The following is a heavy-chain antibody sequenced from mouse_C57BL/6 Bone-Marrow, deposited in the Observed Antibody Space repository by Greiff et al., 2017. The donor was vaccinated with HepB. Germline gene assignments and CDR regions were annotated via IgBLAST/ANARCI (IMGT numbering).Heavy chain of an antibody. V-gene: IGHV5-16*01. CDR3: ARVTTVVEYFDV. CDR1: GFTFSDYY. Sequence: EVKVVESEGGLVQPGSSMKLSCTASGFTFSDYYMAWVRQVPEKGLEWVANINYDGSSTYYLDSLKSRFIISGDNAKNILYLQMSSLKSEDTATYYCARVTTVVEYFDVWGTGTTVTVSS. J-gene: IGHJ1*03. D-gene: IGHD1-1*01. CDR2: INYDGSST.